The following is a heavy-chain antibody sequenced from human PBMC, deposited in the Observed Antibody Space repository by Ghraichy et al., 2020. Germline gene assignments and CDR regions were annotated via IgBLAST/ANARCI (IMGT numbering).Heavy chain of an antibody. V-gene: IGHV3-30*18. CDR3: AKDAYSSSWYDYYYYGMDV. CDR2: ISYDGSNK. J-gene: IGHJ6*02. CDR1: GFTFSSYG. D-gene: IGHD6-13*01. Sequence: GGSLRLSCAASGFTFSSYGMHWVRQAPGKGLEWVAVISYDGSNKYYADSVKGRFTISRDNSKNTLYLQMNSLRAEDTAVYYCAKDAYSSSWYDYYYYGMDVWGQGTTVTVSS.